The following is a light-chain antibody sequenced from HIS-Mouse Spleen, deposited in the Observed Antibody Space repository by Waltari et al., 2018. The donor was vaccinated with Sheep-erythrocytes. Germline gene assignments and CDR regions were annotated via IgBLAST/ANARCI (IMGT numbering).Light chain of an antibody. CDR1: QGIRND. Sequence: AIQMTQSPSSLSASVGDRVTITCRASQGIRNDLGWYQQKPWKAPKLLIYAESSLQSGVPSRFSGSGSGTDFTLTISSLQPEDFATYYCLQDYNYPYTFGQGTKLEIK. V-gene: IGKV1-6*01. J-gene: IGKJ2*01. CDR2: AES. CDR3: LQDYNYPYT.